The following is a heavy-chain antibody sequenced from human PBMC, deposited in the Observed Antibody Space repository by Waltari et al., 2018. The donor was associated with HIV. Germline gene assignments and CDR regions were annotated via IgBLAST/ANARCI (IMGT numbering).Heavy chain of an antibody. V-gene: IGHV3-53*01. CDR2: IYSGGST. CDR1: GFTVSSNY. Sequence: EVQLVESGGGFIQPVWSLRLSCAASGFTVSSNYLSWVRQAPGKGLEWVSVIYSGGSTYYADSVKGRFTISRDNSKNTLYLQMNSLRAEDTAVYYCARGGWTYNPDYWGQGTLVTVSS. J-gene: IGHJ4*02. CDR3: ARGGWTYNPDY. D-gene: IGHD1-1*01.